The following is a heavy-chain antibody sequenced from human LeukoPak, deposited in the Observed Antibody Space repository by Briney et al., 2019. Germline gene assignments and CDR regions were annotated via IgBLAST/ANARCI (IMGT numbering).Heavy chain of an antibody. CDR3: ARDTAAMVRGVIIDNWFDP. CDR2: IKQDGSEK. CDR1: GFTFSGYW. Sequence: GGSLRLSCAASGFTFSGYWMSWVRQAPGKGLEWVANIKQDGSEKYYVDSVKGRFTISRDNAKNSLYLQMNSLRAEDTAVYYCARDTAAMVRGVIIDNWFDPWGQGTLVTVSS. V-gene: IGHV3-7*04. J-gene: IGHJ5*02. D-gene: IGHD3-10*01.